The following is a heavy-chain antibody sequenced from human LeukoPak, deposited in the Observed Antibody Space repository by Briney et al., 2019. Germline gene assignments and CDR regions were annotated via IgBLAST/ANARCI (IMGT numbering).Heavy chain of an antibody. CDR3: ARAQLLEWSLHYFDY. CDR2: IYSGGST. CDR1: GFTVSSNY. D-gene: IGHD3-3*01. J-gene: IGHJ4*02. V-gene: IGHV3-53*01. Sequence: GGSLRLSCAASGFTVSSNYMSWVRQAPGKGLEWVSVIYSGGSTYYADSVKGRFSISRDNSKNTLYLQMNSLRAEDTAVYYCARAQLLEWSLHYFDYWGQGTLVTVSS.